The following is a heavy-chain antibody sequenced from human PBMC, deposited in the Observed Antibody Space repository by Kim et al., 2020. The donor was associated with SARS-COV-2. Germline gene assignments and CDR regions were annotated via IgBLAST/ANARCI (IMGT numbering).Heavy chain of an antibody. D-gene: IGHD5-12*01. Sequence: ADVVKGRFSISRDNAKNSLYLQMNSLRPEDTALYYCAKGRGYSGYDPIDYWGQGTLVTVSS. V-gene: IGHV3-9*01. J-gene: IGHJ4*02. CDR3: AKGRGYSGYDPIDY.